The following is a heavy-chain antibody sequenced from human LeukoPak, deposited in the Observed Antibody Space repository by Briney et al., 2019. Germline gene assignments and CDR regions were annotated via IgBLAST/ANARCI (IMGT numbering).Heavy chain of an antibody. J-gene: IGHJ3*02. D-gene: IGHD2-2*01. CDR3: ARDLGCSSTSCYYDVVNDAFDI. CDR1: GGTFSSYA. Sequence: SVKVSCKASGGTFSSYAISWVRQAPGQGLGWMGGIIPIFGTANYAQKFQGRVTITTDESTSTAYMELSSLRSEDTAVYYCARDLGCSSTSCYYDVVNDAFDIWGQGTMVTVSS. CDR2: IIPIFGTA. V-gene: IGHV1-69*05.